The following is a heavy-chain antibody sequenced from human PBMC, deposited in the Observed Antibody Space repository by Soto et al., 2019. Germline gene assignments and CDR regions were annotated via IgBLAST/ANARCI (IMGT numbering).Heavy chain of an antibody. CDR1: GYTFTGYY. Sequence: ASVKVSCKASGYTFTGYYMHWVRQAPGQGLEWMGCINPNSGATKYAQRFQGWVTMARDTSINTAFMELSRLKSDDTAVYYCARGGSYGSGSHNWFDPWGQGTLVTVSS. CDR2: INPNSGAT. J-gene: IGHJ5*02. V-gene: IGHV1-2*04. CDR3: ARGGSYGSGSHNWFDP. D-gene: IGHD3-10*01.